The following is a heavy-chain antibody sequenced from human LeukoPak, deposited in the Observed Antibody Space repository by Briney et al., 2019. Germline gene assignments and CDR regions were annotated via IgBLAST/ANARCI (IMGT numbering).Heavy chain of an antibody. CDR2: IYYSGST. V-gene: IGHV4-59*01. D-gene: IGHD3-10*01. J-gene: IGHJ4*02. CDR3: ARKGKGHGFDY. Sequence: SETLSLTCTVSGGSISSYYWSWIRQPPGKGLEWIGYIYYSGSTNYNPSLKSRVTISVDTSKNQFSLKLSSVTAADTAVYYCARKGKGHGFDYWGQGTLVTVSS. CDR1: GGSISSYY.